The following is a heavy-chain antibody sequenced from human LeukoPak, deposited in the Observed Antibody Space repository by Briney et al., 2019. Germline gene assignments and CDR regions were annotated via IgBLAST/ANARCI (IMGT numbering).Heavy chain of an antibody. CDR1: GFTFSSYW. V-gene: IGHV3-7*01. CDR3: ARVGSSSWYGAFDI. J-gene: IGHJ3*02. Sequence: GGSLRLSCAASGFTFSSYWMSWVRQAPGKGLEWVANMKQDGSEKYYVDSVKGRFTISRDNAKNSLYLQMNSLRAEDTAVYYCARVGSSSWYGAFDIWGQGTMVTVSS. CDR2: MKQDGSEK. D-gene: IGHD6-13*01.